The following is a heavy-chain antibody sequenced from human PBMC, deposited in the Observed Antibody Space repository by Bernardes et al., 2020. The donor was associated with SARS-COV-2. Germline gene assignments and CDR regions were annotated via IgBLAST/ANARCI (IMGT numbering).Heavy chain of an antibody. CDR2: NKSRANSYAT. J-gene: IGHJ6*02. Sequence: GVPLRLYCAASGFSFRDSAVHWVRLASGKGLEWVGRNKSRANSYATSYAASVKGRFTLSRDDSKNSAYLQMNSLKPDDTAVYYCTRITSTSTSSPYYRMDVWGQGTTVTVSS. D-gene: IGHD2-2*01. CDR1: GFSFRDSA. V-gene: IGHV3-73*01. CDR3: TRITSTSTSSPYYRMDV.